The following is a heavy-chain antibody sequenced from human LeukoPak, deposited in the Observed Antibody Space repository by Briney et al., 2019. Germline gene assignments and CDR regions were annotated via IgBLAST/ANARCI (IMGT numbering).Heavy chain of an antibody. D-gene: IGHD3-22*01. CDR1: GGTLSSYT. CDR2: IIPILGIA. J-gene: IGHJ4*02. CDR3: ARSYYYDSSGYFDY. V-gene: IGHV1-69*02. Sequence: SVKVSCKASGGTLSSYTISWVRQAPGQGLEWMGRIIPILGIANYAQKFQGRVTITADKSTSTAYMELSSLRSEDTAVYYCARSYYYDSSGYFDYWGQGTLVTVSS.